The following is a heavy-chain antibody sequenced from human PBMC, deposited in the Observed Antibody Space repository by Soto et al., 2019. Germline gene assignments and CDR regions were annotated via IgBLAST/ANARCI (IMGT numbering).Heavy chain of an antibody. CDR2: INAGNGNT. Sequence: ASVKVSCKASGYTFTSYAMHWVRQAPGQRREWMGWINAGNGNTKYSQKFQGRVTITRDTSASTAYVELSSLRSEDTAVYYCARETRNYYGSGSYYKSFDYWRQGTLVTVSS. CDR3: ARETRNYYGSGSYYKSFDY. J-gene: IGHJ4*02. D-gene: IGHD3-10*01. CDR1: GYTFTSYA. V-gene: IGHV1-3*01.